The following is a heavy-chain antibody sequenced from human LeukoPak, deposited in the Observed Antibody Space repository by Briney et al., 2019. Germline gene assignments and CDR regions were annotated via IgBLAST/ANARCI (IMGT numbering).Heavy chain of an antibody. J-gene: IGHJ4*02. V-gene: IGHV3-23*01. CDR1: GVTFRSYA. CDR3: ARYNSGRPFAY. D-gene: IGHD6-19*01. CDR2: ISGSGGTT. Sequence: GGSLRLSCSASGVTFRSYAMSWVPQAPGKGLEWVSAISGSGGTTYYADSVKGRFTSSRDNSKNTLYLQMNRPRAQHTAVYHCARYNSGRPFAYWGQGTLVTVYS.